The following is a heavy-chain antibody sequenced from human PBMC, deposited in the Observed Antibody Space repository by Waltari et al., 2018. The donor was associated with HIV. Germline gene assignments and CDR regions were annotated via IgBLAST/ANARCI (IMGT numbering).Heavy chain of an antibody. V-gene: IGHV1-18*01. CDR3: ARDHYYGSSGYYSDY. J-gene: IGHJ4*02. Sequence: QVHLVQSGAELRKPGASVTVSGKASGYTFTNYGITWVRQAPGQGLEWMGWISGYNGDTKYAQKVRGRVTMTTDTSTSTAYLEMGSLRFDDTAVYYCARDHYYGSSGYYSDYWGQGTLVTVSS. CDR2: ISGYNGDT. D-gene: IGHD3-22*01. CDR1: GYTFTNYG.